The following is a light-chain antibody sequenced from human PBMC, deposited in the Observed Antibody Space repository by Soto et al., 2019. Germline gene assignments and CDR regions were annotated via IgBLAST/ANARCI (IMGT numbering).Light chain of an antibody. V-gene: IGKV3-15*01. CDR3: QQRSDWPPIT. Sequence: EIVMTQSPATLSVSPGERATLSCRASQSVSSNLAWYQQKPGQAPRLVLYGASTRATGVPARFSGSGSGTEFTLTISSLEPEDFAVYYCQQRSDWPPITFGQGTRLEIK. CDR1: QSVSSN. CDR2: GAS. J-gene: IGKJ5*01.